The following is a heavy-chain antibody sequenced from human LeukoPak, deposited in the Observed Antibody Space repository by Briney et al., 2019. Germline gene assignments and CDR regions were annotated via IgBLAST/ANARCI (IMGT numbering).Heavy chain of an antibody. J-gene: IGHJ4*02. V-gene: IGHV3-7*01. CDR2: IKQDGSEK. Sequence: GGSLRLSCAASGFTFSSYWMSWVRQAPGKGLEWVANIKQDGSEKYYVDSVKGRFTISRDNAKNSLYLQMNSLRAEDTAVYYCARERRNYDFWSAPDYWGQGTLVTVSS. CDR1: GFTFSSYW. D-gene: IGHD3-3*01. CDR3: ARERRNYDFWSAPDY.